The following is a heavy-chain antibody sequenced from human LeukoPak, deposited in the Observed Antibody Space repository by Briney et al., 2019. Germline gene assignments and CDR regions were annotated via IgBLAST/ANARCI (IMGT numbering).Heavy chain of an antibody. CDR1: GFTFSSYE. CDR3: ARDRIVVVGDYYYYGMDV. J-gene: IGHJ6*02. D-gene: IGHD2-15*01. Sequence: GGSLRLSCAASGFTFSSYEMNWVRQAPEKGLEWVSYISSSGSTIYYADSVKGRFTISRDNAKNSLYLQMNSLRAEDTAVYYCARDRIVVVGDYYYYGMDVWGQGTTVTVSS. CDR2: ISSSGSTI. V-gene: IGHV3-48*03.